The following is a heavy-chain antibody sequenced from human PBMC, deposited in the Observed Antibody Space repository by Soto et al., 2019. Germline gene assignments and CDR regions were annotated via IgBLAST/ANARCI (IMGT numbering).Heavy chain of an antibody. CDR1: GYTFTAYY. CDR3: ARDPREGRDYESGGYYYTGGNWFDP. CDR2: INPKSGGT. Sequence: ASVKVSCKASGYTFTAYYMHWVRQAPGQGLEWMGWINPKSGGTNYAPKFQGRVSMTRDTSISTAHMELSGLRSDDTAMYYCARDPREGRDYESGGYYYTGGNWFDPWGRGTLVTVPQ. J-gene: IGHJ5*02. V-gene: IGHV1-2*02. D-gene: IGHD3-22*01.